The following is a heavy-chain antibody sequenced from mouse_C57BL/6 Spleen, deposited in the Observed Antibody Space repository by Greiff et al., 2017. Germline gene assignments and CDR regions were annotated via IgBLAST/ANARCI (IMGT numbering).Heavy chain of an antibody. D-gene: IGHD1-2*01. J-gene: IGHJ4*01. CDR1: GYTFTSYW. CDR3: ARMGIYYGEGYAMDY. CDR2: IYPGSGST. Sequence: QVQLQQPGAELVKPGASVKMSCKASGYTFTSYWITWVKQRPGQGLEWIGDIYPGSGSTNYNEKFKSKATLTVDTSSSTAYMQLSSLTSEDSAVYYCARMGIYYGEGYAMDYWGQGTSVTVSS. V-gene: IGHV1-55*01.